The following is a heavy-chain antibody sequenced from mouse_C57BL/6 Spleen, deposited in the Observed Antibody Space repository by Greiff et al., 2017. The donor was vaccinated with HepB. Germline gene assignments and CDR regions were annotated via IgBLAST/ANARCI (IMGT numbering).Heavy chain of an antibody. J-gene: IGHJ3*01. D-gene: IGHD1-1*01. CDR1: GYTFTSYW. V-gene: IGHV1-52*01. CDR3: ARSRAGPAWFAY. CDR2: IDPSDSET. Sequence: VQLQQPGAELVRPGSSVKLSCKASGYTFTSYWMHWVKQRPIQGLEWIGNIDPSDSETHYNQKFKDKATLTVDKSSSTAYMQLSSLTSEDSAVYYCARSRAGPAWFAYWGRGTLVTVSA.